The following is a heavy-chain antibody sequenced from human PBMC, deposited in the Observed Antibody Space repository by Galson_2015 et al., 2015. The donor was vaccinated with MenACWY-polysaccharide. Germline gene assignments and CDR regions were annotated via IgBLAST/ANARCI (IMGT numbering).Heavy chain of an antibody. J-gene: IGHJ5*02. CDR3: ARLTPTFSSGWRINWFDP. Sequence: GKGLEWIGYIYYSGTTKYNPSLKSRVTISVDTSKNQFSLKVTSVTAADTAVYYCARLTPTFSSGWRINWFDPWGQGSLVSVSS. CDR2: IYYSGTT. D-gene: IGHD6-25*01. V-gene: IGHV4-59*01.